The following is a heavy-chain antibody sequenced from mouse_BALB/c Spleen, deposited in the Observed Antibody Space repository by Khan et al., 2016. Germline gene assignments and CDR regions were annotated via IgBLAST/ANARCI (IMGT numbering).Heavy chain of an antibody. Sequence: EVELVESGGGLVQPGGSLKLSCAASGFTFSSYGMSWVRQTPDKRLELVATINSNGGSTYSPDSVKGRFTISRDNAKNTLYLQMSSLKSEDTAMYYCARGGYYEAYWGQGTTLTVSS. J-gene: IGHJ2*01. CDR3: ARGGYYEAY. CDR1: GFTFSSYG. CDR2: INSNGGST. V-gene: IGHV5-6-3*01. D-gene: IGHD2-3*01.